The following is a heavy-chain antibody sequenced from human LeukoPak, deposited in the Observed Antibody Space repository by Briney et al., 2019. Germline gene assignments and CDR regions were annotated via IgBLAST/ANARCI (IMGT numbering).Heavy chain of an antibody. D-gene: IGHD3-22*01. CDR3: ARERYYDSSGPDAFDI. CDR1: GYTFTSYY. CDR2: INPSGGST. J-gene: IGHJ3*02. V-gene: IGHV1-46*01. Sequence: GASVKVSCKASGYTFTSYYMHWVRQAPGQGLEWMGIINPSGGSTSYAQKFQGRVTMTRDMSTSTVYMELSSLRSEDTAVYYCARERYYDSSGPDAFDIWGQGTMVTVSS.